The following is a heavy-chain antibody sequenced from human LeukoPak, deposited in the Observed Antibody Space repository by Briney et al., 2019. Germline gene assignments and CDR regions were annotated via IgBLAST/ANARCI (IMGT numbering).Heavy chain of an antibody. CDR1: GFTFSSYG. D-gene: IGHD3-22*01. V-gene: IGHV3-30*02. J-gene: IGHJ4*02. CDR2: IRYDGSNK. Sequence: PGGSLRLSCAASGFTFSSYGMHWVRQAPGKGLEWVAFIRYDGSNKYYADSVKGRFTISRDNSKNTLYLQMNSLRAEDTAVYYCAKVATIYDSSGYFEAHDYWGQGTLVTVSS. CDR3: AKVATIYDSSGYFEAHDY.